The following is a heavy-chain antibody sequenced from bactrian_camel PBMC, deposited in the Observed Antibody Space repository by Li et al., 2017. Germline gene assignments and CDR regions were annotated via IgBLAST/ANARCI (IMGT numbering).Heavy chain of an antibody. Sequence: HVQLVESGGGSVQAGGPLRLSCVASGYTYRRHCMSWVRQAPGKGLEWVSSIYSDGSKTLYADSVKGRFSISRDNAKNTVYLQMNSLKSEDTALYYCATGRDIATMFSPLMTGARGPRSPS. CDR2: IYSDGSKT. CDR1: GYTYRRHC. D-gene: IGHD4*01. V-gene: IGHV3-2*01. J-gene: IGHJ4*01. CDR3: ATGRDIATMFSPLMT.